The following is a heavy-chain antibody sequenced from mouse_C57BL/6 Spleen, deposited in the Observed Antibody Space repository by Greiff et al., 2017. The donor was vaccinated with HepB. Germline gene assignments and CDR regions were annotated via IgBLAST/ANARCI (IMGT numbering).Heavy chain of an antibody. J-gene: IGHJ4*01. D-gene: IGHD3-1*01. V-gene: IGHV5-16*01. CDR1: GFTFSDYY. CDR2: INYDGSST. Sequence: EVKLMESEGGLVQPGSSMKLSCTASGFTFSDYYMAWVRQVPEKGLEWVANINYDGSSTYYLDSLKSRFIISRDNAKNILYLQMSSLKSEDTATYYCARDRGDGDAMDYWGQGTSVTVSS. CDR3: ARDRGDGDAMDY.